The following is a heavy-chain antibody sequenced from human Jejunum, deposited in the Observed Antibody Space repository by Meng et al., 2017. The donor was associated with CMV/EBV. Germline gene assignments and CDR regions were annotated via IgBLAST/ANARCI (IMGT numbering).Heavy chain of an antibody. D-gene: IGHD3-10*01. CDR1: GFTFSRSW. V-gene: IGHV3-7*01. J-gene: IGHJ4*02. Sequence: AASGFTFSRSWMSWVRQAPGKGLEWVANIHEDGSDEYYVDSMKGRFTISRDNAKTSLYLQLSSLRPEDTAVYYCARDPLRGALDYWGQGTLGTVSS. CDR3: ARDPLRGALDY. CDR2: IHEDGSDE.